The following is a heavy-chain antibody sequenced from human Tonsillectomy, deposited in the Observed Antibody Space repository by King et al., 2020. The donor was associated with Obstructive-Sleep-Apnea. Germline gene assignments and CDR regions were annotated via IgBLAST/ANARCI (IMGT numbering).Heavy chain of an antibody. Sequence: VQLQESGPGLVKPSQTLSLTCTVSGGSISSGGYYWSWIRQHPGKGLEWIGYIYYIGSTCYNPSLKSRVTISVDTSKNQFSLKLSSVTAADTAVYYCAGDVRDYYDSSGQYYFDYWGQGTLVTVSS. CDR1: GGSISSGGYY. CDR2: IYYIGST. D-gene: IGHD3-22*01. CDR3: AGDVRDYYDSSGQYYFDY. J-gene: IGHJ4*02. V-gene: IGHV4-31*03.